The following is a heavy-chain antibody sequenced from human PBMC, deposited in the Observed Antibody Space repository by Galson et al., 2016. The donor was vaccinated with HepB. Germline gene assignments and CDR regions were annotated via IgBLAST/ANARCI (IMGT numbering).Heavy chain of an antibody. CDR1: GFTFSSYA. CDR2: ISGSAGRT. Sequence: LRLSCAASGFTFSSYAMSWVRQAPGRGLEWVSVISGSAGRTYYADSVRGRFTISRDHSQNTRSLQKTSLRAEDTAVYYCAKAGLVVWTPLGQCDGRSCNYMDVWGRGTTVTVSS. D-gene: IGHD2-8*02. V-gene: IGHV3-23*01. J-gene: IGHJ6*03. CDR3: AKAGLVVWTPLGQCDGRSCNYMDV.